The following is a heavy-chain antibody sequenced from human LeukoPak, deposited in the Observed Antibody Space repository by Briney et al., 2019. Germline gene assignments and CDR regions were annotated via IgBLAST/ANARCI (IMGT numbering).Heavy chain of an antibody. V-gene: IGHV3-21*01. CDR1: GFTFSSYS. CDR2: ISSSSSYI. J-gene: IGHJ6*04. Sequence: GGSLRLSCAASGFTFSSYSMNWVRQAPGKGLEWVSSISSSSSYIYYADSVKGRFAISRDNAKNSLYLQMNSLRAEDTAVYYCARHRTACVGCMDAGAKGTRVTFSS. CDR3: ARHRTACVGCMDA. D-gene: IGHD1-26*01.